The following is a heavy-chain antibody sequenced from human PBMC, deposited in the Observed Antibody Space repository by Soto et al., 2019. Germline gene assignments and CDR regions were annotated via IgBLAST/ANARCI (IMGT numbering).Heavy chain of an antibody. Sequence: GPLRLSCTASGCTFRSHGVRWVSKAQGKGLVWVSRINSDGSSTSYADSVKGRFTISRDNAKNTLYLQMNSLRAEDTSVYECSMYDVWSGPDYWGQGTLVTVSS. CDR1: GCTFRSHG. D-gene: IGHD3-3*01. CDR2: INSDGSST. J-gene: IGHJ4*02. CDR3: SMYDVWSGPDY. V-gene: IGHV3-74*01.